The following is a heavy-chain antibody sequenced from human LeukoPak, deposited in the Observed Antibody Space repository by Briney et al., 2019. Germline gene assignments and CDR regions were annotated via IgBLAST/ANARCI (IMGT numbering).Heavy chain of an antibody. D-gene: IGHD3-22*01. CDR1: GGSISSYY. CDR2: IYYSGST. Sequence: SETLSLTYTVTGGSISSYYWSWIRQPPGKGLEWIGYIYYSGSTNYNPSLKSRVTISVDTSKNQFSLKLSSVTAADTAVYYCARDLYDSSGYHGMDVWGQGTTVTVSS. CDR3: ARDLYDSSGYHGMDV. J-gene: IGHJ6*02. V-gene: IGHV4-59*01.